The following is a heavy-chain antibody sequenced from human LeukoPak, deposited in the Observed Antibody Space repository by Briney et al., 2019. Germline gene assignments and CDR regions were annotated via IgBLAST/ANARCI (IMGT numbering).Heavy chain of an antibody. CDR2: INHSGST. J-gene: IGHJ3*02. D-gene: IGHD3-10*01. CDR1: GFTFSNYW. CDR3: AKSNGYGLVDI. V-gene: IGHV4-34*08. Sequence: PWGVLRLSCAASGFTFSNYWMTWVRQAPGKGLEWIGEINHSGSTNYNPSLKSRVTISLDTSRNQFSLKLNSVTAADTAVYYCAKSNGYGLVDIWGQGTMVTVSS.